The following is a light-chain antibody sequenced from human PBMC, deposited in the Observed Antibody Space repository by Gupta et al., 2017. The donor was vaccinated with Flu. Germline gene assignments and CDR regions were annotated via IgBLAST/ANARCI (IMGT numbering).Light chain of an antibody. Sequence: MTQSPGTLSVSPGERATLSCRASQSISTNLAWYQQRPGQAPRLLMYGASTRATGTPARFSGSGSGTEFTLTISSLQSEDFAVYYCQQYYNWPRTFGQGTKVEVK. CDR1: QSISTN. CDR2: GAS. V-gene: IGKV3-15*01. J-gene: IGKJ1*01. CDR3: QQYYNWPRT.